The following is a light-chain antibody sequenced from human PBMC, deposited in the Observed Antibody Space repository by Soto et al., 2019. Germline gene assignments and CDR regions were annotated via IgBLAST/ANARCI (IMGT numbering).Light chain of an antibody. CDR1: SSKIGAGYD. CDR3: QSYDSSLSALYV. V-gene: IGLV1-40*01. CDR2: GNS. Sequence: QSVLTQPPSGSGAPGQRVTISCPGSSSKIGAGYDVHWYQQLPGTAPKLLIYGNSNRPSGVPDRFSGSKSGTSASLAITGLQAEDEADYYCQSYDSSLSALYVFGTGTKVTVL. J-gene: IGLJ1*01.